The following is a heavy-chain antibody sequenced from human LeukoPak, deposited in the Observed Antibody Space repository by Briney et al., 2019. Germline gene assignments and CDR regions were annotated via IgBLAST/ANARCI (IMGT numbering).Heavy chain of an antibody. Sequence: ASETLSLTCAVYGGSFSGYYWSWIRQPPGKGLEWIGEINHSGSTNYNPSLKSRVTISVDTSKNQFSLKLSSVTAADTAVYYCARPLRTGRLFDPWGQGTLVTVSS. V-gene: IGHV4-34*01. D-gene: IGHD1-14*01. J-gene: IGHJ5*02. CDR2: INHSGST. CDR3: ARPLRTGRLFDP. CDR1: GGSFSGYY.